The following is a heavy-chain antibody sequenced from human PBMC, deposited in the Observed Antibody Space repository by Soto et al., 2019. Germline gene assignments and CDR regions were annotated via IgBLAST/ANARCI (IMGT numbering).Heavy chain of an antibody. CDR3: ARHAYDFWSGHPNPRYYYGMDV. V-gene: IGHV5-51*01. J-gene: IGHJ6*02. CDR1: GYSFTSYW. Sequence: GEFLKISCKGSGYSFTSYWIGWVRQMPGKGLEWMGIIYPGDSNTRYSPSLQGQVTISVDKSISTAYLQWSSLKATDTAMYYCARHAYDFWSGHPNPRYYYGMDVWGQGTTVTSP. D-gene: IGHD3-3*01. CDR2: IYPGDSNT.